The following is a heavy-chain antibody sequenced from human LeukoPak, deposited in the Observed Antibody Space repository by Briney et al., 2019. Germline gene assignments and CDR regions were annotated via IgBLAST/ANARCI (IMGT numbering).Heavy chain of an antibody. V-gene: IGHV1-46*01. CDR1: GYTFTSYY. Sequence: ASVKVSSKASGYTFTSYYMHWVRQAPGQGLEWMGRINPSGGSTSYAQKFQGRVTMTRDTSTSTVYMELSSLRSEDTAVYYCAREGGDYYYDSSGYFYYFDYWGQGTLVTVSS. D-gene: IGHD3-22*01. CDR3: AREGGDYYYDSSGYFYYFDY. CDR2: INPSGGST. J-gene: IGHJ4*02.